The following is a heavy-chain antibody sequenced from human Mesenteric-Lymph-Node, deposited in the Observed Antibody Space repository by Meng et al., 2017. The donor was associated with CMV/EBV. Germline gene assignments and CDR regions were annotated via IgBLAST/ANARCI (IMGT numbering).Heavy chain of an antibody. J-gene: IGHJ4*02. V-gene: IGHV4-39*07. CDR2: IYYSGST. D-gene: IGHD3-22*01. CDR1: GGSISSSSYY. Sequence: QLQLQESGPGLVKPSETLSLTGPVSGGSISSSSYYWGWIRQPPGKGLEWIGSIYYSGSTYYNPSLKSRVTISVDTSKNQFSLKLSSVTAADTAVYYCARDGDYYDSSGYNPFDYWGQGTLVTVSS. CDR3: ARDGDYYDSSGYNPFDY.